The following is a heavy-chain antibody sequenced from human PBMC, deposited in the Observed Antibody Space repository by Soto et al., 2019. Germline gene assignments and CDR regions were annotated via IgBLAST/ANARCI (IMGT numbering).Heavy chain of an antibody. CDR1: GGTFSSYA. D-gene: IGHD2-15*01. V-gene: IGHV1-69*12. CDR2: IIPIFGTA. Sequence: QVQLVQSGAEVKKPGCSVTVSCKDSGGTFSSYAISWVRQAPGQGLEWMGGIIPIFGTADYAQKFQGRVTITADESTSTAYMELSSLRSEDTAVYYCASVETQRYYYGMDVWGQGTTVTVSS. J-gene: IGHJ6*02. CDR3: ASVETQRYYYGMDV.